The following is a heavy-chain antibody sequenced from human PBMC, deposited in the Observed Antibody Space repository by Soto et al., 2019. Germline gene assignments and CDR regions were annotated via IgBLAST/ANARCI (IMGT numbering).Heavy chain of an antibody. J-gene: IGHJ3*02. V-gene: IGHV5-51*01. CDR3: ARHLGYCSSTSCYTEDAFDI. Sequence: GESLKISCKGSGYSFTSYWIGRVRQMPGKGLEWMGIIYPGDSDTRYSPSFQGQVTISADKSISTAYLQWSSLKASDTAMYYCARHLGYCSSTSCYTEDAFDIWGQGTMVTVSS. D-gene: IGHD2-2*02. CDR2: IYPGDSDT. CDR1: GYSFTSYW.